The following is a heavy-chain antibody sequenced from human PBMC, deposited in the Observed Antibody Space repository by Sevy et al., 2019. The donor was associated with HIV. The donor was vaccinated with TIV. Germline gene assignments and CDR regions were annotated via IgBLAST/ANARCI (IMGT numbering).Heavy chain of an antibody. Sequence: GGSLRLSCAASGFTFSSYSMNWVRQAPGKGLEWVSYISSSSSTIYYADSGKGRFTISGDNAKNSRYLQMNSLRDEDTAVYYCARVGKVAAAGRNYFDYWGQGTLVTVSS. V-gene: IGHV3-48*02. CDR3: ARVGKVAAAGRNYFDY. CDR2: ISSSSSTI. J-gene: IGHJ4*02. D-gene: IGHD6-13*01. CDR1: GFTFSSYS.